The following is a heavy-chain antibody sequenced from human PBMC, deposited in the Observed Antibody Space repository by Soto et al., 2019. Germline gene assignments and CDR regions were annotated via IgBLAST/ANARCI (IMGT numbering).Heavy chain of an antibody. V-gene: IGHV4-39*01. CDR2: VYYSASS. CDR3: ARSRDTHQFGGLDV. J-gene: IGHJ1*01. D-gene: IGHD3-16*01. Sequence: TCSCSGDSSATGGNHWDWSRESPGGRLEWIGSVYYSASSYYNPSLRSRVTISLNLSANQISLRLTSVTAADAAVYFSARSRDTHQFGGLDVWGQGTLVTVYS. CDR1: GDSSATGGNH.